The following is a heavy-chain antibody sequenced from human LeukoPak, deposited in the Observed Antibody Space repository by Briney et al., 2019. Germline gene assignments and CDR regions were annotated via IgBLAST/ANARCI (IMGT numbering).Heavy chain of an antibody. D-gene: IGHD5-12*01. CDR3: AGGYSDYDFYYS. CDR2: ISPSGGST. V-gene: IGHV3-23*01. CDR1: GLTFSNCV. Sequence: GGSLRLSCTTSGLTFSNCVMTWVRQSPGKGLEWVSSISPSGGSTFYADSVKGRFTISRDNSKNTLYLQMSSLGAEDTAAYYCAGGYSDYDFYYSWGQETLVTVSS. J-gene: IGHJ4*02.